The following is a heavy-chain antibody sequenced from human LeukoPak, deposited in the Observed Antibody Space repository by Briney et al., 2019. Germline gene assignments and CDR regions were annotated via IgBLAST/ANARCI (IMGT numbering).Heavy chain of an antibody. CDR3: ARQNSGYDY. V-gene: IGHV3-48*02. CDR2: ISSRSTTI. Sequence: PGGSLRLSCAASGFTFSNYNMNWVRQGPGKGLEWVSYISSRSTTIYYADSVQGRFTISRDNAKNSLYLQMNSLRDEDTAVYYCARQNSGYDYWGQGTLVTVSS. CDR1: GFTFSNYN. J-gene: IGHJ4*02. D-gene: IGHD5-12*01.